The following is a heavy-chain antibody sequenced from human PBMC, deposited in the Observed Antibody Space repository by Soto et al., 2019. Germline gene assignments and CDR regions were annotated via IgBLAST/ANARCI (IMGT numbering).Heavy chain of an antibody. V-gene: IGHV3-21*01. CDR2: ISSSSSYI. D-gene: IGHD3-10*01. CDR3: ARRGSGSPLWFDT. Sequence: GGSLRLSCAASGFTFSSYSMNWVRQAPGKGLEWVSSISSSSSYIYYADSVKGRFTISRDNAKNSLYLQMNSLRAEDTAVYYCARRGSGSPLWFDTWGQGTLVTVSS. J-gene: IGHJ5*02. CDR1: GFTFSSYS.